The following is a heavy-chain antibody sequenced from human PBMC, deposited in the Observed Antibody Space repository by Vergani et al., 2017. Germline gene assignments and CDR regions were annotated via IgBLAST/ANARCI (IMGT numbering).Heavy chain of an antibody. J-gene: IGHJ6*03. Sequence: QVQLQQWGGGLLKPSETLSLTCVVNGGSFTSYHWTWIRQSPGEGLEWVGDIDHTGRPDYNPSLKSRLTMSVDKSRNTFSLTLNSVTATETAIYFCARVNTETNGHLYYYYYMDVWGQGTAVTVS. CDR2: IDHTGRP. CDR1: GGSFTSYH. CDR3: ARVNTETNGHLYYYYYMDV. D-gene: IGHD4-11*01. V-gene: IGHV4-34*01.